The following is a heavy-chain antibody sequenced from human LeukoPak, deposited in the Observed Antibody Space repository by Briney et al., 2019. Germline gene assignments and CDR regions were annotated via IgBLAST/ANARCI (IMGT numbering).Heavy chain of an antibody. CDR2: INTNTGNP. D-gene: IGHD6-13*01. Sequence: GASVKVSCKASGYTFTSYAMNWVRQAPGQGLEWMGWINTNTGNPTYAQGFTGRFVFSLDTSVSTAYLQISSLKAEDTAVYYCARGAAAALYYYYGMGVWGQGTTVTVSS. J-gene: IGHJ6*02. CDR3: ARGAAAALYYYYGMGV. CDR1: GYTFTSYA. V-gene: IGHV7-4-1*02.